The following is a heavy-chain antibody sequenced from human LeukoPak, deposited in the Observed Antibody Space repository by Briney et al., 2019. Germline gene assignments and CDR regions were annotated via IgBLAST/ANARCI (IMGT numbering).Heavy chain of an antibody. J-gene: IGHJ5*02. Sequence: GGSLRLSCAASGFTFSGYWMHWVRRAPGKGLVWVSRINSDGSSTNYADSVKGRFTISRDNAKNTLYLQMNTLRAEDTAVYYCARGGTYSSGLPGSWGQGTLVTVSS. V-gene: IGHV3-74*01. D-gene: IGHD5-18*01. CDR2: INSDGSST. CDR3: ARGGTYSSGLPGS. CDR1: GFTFSGYW.